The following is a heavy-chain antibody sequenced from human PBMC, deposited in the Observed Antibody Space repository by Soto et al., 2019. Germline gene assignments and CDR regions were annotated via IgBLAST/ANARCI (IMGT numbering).Heavy chain of an antibody. CDR1: GFRFGDYA. D-gene: IGHD3-3*01. V-gene: IGHV3-30*03. CDR2: ISYDGRHT. J-gene: IGHJ6*02. Sequence: QVQLVESGGGVVQSGRSLRLSCVTSGFRFGDYAMHWVRQAPGKGLEWVAVISYDGRHTYYADSVTGRFTISRDNSRNTLSLQMNSLRDDTAVYYCARDRVWSRMRVYGMDVWGRGTTVTVSS. CDR3: ARDRVWSRMRVYGMDV.